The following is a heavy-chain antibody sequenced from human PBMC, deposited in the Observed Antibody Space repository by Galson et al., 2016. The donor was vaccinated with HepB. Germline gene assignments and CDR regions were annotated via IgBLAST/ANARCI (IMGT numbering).Heavy chain of an antibody. Sequence: SVKVSCKASGYMFTSYGMHWVRQAPGQRPEWMGWINGGNGNTKYSQKLKGRGDTTRATSASTAYMELSSLRSEDTAVYHCAGSWGSGSLDYYYYAMDVWGLGTTVTVSS. CDR1: GYMFTSYG. J-gene: IGHJ6*02. CDR3: AGSWGSGSLDYYYYAMDV. CDR2: INGGNGNT. V-gene: IGHV1-3*01. D-gene: IGHD3-10*01.